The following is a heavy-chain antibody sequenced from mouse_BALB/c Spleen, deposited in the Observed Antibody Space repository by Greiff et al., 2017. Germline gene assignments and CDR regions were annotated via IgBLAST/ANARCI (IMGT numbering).Heavy chain of an antibody. J-gene: IGHJ1*01. CDR3: GREVDDGYHWYFDV. V-gene: IGHV3-2*02. Sequence: VQLKQSGPGLVKPSQSLSLTCTVTGYSITSDYAWNWIRQFPGNKLEWMGYINYSGSTSYNPSLKSRISITRDTSNNRFFLQLNSVTTEDTATYYCGREVDDGYHWYFDVWGAGTTVTVSS. D-gene: IGHD2-3*01. CDR2: INYSGST. CDR1: GYSITSDYA.